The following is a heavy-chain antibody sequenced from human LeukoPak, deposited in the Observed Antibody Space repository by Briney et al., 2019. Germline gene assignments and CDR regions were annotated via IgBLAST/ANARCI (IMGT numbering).Heavy chain of an antibody. V-gene: IGHV5-51*01. J-gene: IGHJ4*02. Sequence: GESLQISCKGSGYSFTSYWIGWVRQMPGKGLEWMGIIYPGDSDTRYSPSFQGQVTISADKSISTAYLQWSSLKASDTAMYYCARRQYCGGDCYSEGFDYWGQGTLDTVSS. CDR3: ARRQYCGGDCYSEGFDY. CDR2: IYPGDSDT. D-gene: IGHD2-21*02. CDR1: GYSFTSYW.